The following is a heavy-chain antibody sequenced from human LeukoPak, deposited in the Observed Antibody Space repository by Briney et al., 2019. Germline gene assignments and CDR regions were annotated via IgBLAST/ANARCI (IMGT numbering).Heavy chain of an antibody. D-gene: IGHD6-19*01. Sequence: PSETLSLTCAVYGGSFSGYYWSWIRRPPGKGLEWIGYIYYSGSTNYNPSLKSRVTISVDTSKNQFSLKLSSVTAADTAVYYCASTDGGSGWYNFDYWGQGTLVTVSS. J-gene: IGHJ4*02. CDR2: IYYSGST. CDR1: GGSFSGYY. V-gene: IGHV4-59*08. CDR3: ASTDGGSGWYNFDY.